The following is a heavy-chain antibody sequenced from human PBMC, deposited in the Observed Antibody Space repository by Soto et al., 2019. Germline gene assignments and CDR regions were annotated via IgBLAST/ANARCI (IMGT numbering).Heavy chain of an antibody. CDR3: AREDFYRFDY. V-gene: IGHV3-7*01. Sequence: EVQLVESGGGLVQPGGSLRVSCAASGFSFTSYWMSWVRQAPGKGLEWVANIKEDGSAKYYLDSVKGRFTISRDNAKNSLYLQMSSLRAEDTAVYYCAREDFYRFDYWGQETWSPSP. J-gene: IGHJ4*01. CDR1: GFSFTSYW. CDR2: IKEDGSAK.